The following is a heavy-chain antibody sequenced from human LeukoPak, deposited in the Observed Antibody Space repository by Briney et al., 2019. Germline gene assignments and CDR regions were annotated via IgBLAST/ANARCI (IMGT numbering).Heavy chain of an antibody. Sequence: SETLSLTCTVSGGSISSYHWSWFRQAPGKGLEWIGYIYDSGSTNFNPSLKSRVTISVDTSKNQFSLKLSSVTAADTAVYYCARGLFLWLWGQGTLVTVSS. D-gene: IGHD3-10*01. V-gene: IGHV4-59*12. CDR1: GGSISSYH. CDR2: IYDSGST. CDR3: ARGLFLWL. J-gene: IGHJ4*02.